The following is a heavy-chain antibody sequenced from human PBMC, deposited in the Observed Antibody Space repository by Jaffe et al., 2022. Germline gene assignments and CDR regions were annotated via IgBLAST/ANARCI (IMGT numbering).Heavy chain of an antibody. D-gene: IGHD3-10*01. V-gene: IGHV5-51*01. CDR1: GYSFTSYW. CDR2: IYPGDSDT. Sequence: EVQLVQSGAEVKKPGESLKISCKGSGYSFTSYWIGWVRQMPGKGLEWMGIIYPGDSDTRYSPSFQGQVTISADKSISTAYLQWSSLKASDTAMYYCARHRSGGSGSYYNVHYYYYYMDVWGKGTTVTVSS. J-gene: IGHJ6*03. CDR3: ARHRSGGSGSYYNVHYYYYYMDV.